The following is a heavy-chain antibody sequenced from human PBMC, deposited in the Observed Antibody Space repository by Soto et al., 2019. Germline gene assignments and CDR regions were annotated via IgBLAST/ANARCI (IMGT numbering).Heavy chain of an antibody. CDR1: GFTLSSYW. CDR3: AGGSGWLIDY. Sequence: GGSLRLSCEASGFTLSSYWMNWVRQAPGKGLEWVAIIKKDGSEKYYVDSVKGRFTISRDNAKNSLYLQMNDLRAEDTAVYYCAGGSGWLIDYWGRGTLVTVSS. J-gene: IGHJ4*02. D-gene: IGHD6-19*01. CDR2: IKKDGSEK. V-gene: IGHV3-7*03.